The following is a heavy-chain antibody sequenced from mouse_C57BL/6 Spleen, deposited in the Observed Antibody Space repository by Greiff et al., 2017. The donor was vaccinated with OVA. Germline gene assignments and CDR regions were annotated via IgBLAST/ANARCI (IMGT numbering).Heavy chain of an antibody. CDR1: GFNIKDYY. CDR3: TYGSSYDNARDY. Sequence: VQLQQSGAELVRPGASVKLSCTASGFNIKDYYMHWVKQRPEQGLEWIGRIDPEDGDTEYAPKFQGKATMTADTSSNTASLHLSSLTSEDTAVYYGTYGSSYDNARDYWGQGTSVTVSS. CDR2: IDPEDGDT. D-gene: IGHD1-1*01. J-gene: IGHJ4*01. V-gene: IGHV14-1*01.